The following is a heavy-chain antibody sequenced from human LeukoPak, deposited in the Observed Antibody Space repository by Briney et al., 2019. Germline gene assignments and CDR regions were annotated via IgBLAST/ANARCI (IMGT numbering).Heavy chain of an antibody. CDR3: TRGVAHDY. J-gene: IGHJ4*02. D-gene: IGHD2-15*01. Sequence: PGGSLRLSCEASGFTFSSNAMSWVRQAPGKGLEWVGRIESKTDGGTTKYAAPVKGRFTISRDDSKNTLYLQLNSLKTEDTGVYYCTRGVAHDYWGQGTLVTVSS. CDR2: IESKTDGGTT. CDR1: GFTFSSNA. V-gene: IGHV3-15*04.